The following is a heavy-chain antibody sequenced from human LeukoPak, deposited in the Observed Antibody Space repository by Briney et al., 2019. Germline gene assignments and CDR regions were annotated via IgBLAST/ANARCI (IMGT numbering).Heavy chain of an antibody. CDR1: GGSISSYY. V-gene: IGHV4-59*01. CDR2: IYYSGST. D-gene: IGHD3-22*01. J-gene: IGHJ4*02. Sequence: SETLSLTCTVSGGSISSYYWNWIRQPPGKGLEWIGYIYYSGSTNYNPSLKSRVTISVDTSKNQFSLKLSSVTAADTAVYYCARGADSSGYYSIFYFDYRGQGTLVTVSS. CDR3: ARGADSSGYYSIFYFDY.